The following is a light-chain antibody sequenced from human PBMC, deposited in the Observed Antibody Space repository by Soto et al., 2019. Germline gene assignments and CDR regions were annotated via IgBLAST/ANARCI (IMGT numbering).Light chain of an antibody. Sequence: EIVMTQSPATLSVSPGERATLSCRASQSVGSDLAWYQQKPSQAPRLLIYDAIIRAADVPARFSGSWSGTEFTLTINSLQSEDFAVYYCQQYDAWPLTFGGGTKVDIK. CDR1: QSVGSD. CDR2: DAI. CDR3: QQYDAWPLT. J-gene: IGKJ4*01. V-gene: IGKV3-15*01.